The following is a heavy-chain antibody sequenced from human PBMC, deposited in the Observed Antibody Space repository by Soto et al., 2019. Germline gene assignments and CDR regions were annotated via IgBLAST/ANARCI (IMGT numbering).Heavy chain of an antibody. CDR1: GGTFSSYA. CDR3: ARDRRYYYDSSGYLDDAFDI. V-gene: IGHV1-69*13. D-gene: IGHD3-22*01. CDR2: IIPIFGTA. J-gene: IGHJ3*02. Sequence: ASVKVACKASGGTFSSYAISWVRQAPGQGLEWMGGIIPIFGTANYAQKFQGRVTITADESTSTAYMELSSLRSEGTAVYYCARDRRYYYDSSGYLDDAFDIWGQGTMVTVSS.